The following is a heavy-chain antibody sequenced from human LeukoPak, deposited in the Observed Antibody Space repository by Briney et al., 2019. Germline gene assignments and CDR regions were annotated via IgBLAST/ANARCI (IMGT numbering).Heavy chain of an antibody. CDR1: GFIFSSYS. Sequence: GGSLRLSCAASGFIFSSYSMSWVRQAPGKGLEWVSAISPSGTDTYYADSVKGRLTISRDNSKNTLYLQMDSLRAEDTALYYCAKGSGINHYHWIDPWGQGTLVTVSS. CDR2: ISPSGTDT. CDR3: AKGSGINHYHWIDP. J-gene: IGHJ5*02. V-gene: IGHV3-23*01. D-gene: IGHD1-14*01.